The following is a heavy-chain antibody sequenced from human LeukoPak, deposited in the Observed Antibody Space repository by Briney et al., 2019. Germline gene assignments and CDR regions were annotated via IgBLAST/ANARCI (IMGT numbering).Heavy chain of an antibody. J-gene: IGHJ6*03. Sequence: PSETLSLTCTVSGGSISSYYWSWIRQPPGKGLEWIGYIYYSGSTNYNPSLKSRVTISVDTSKNQFSLKLSSVTAADTAVYYCAKTSLRGDYAYYYYYMDVWGKGTTVTISS. D-gene: IGHD4-17*01. V-gene: IGHV4-59*01. CDR3: AKTSLRGDYAYYYYYMDV. CDR1: GGSISSYY. CDR2: IYYSGST.